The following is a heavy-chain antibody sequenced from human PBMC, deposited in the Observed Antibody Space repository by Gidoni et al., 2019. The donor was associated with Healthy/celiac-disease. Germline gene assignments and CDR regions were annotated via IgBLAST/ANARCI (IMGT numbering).Heavy chain of an antibody. D-gene: IGHD3-16*02. CDR1: GGSISSYY. CDR2: IYYSGST. CDR3: ASSPYYDYVWGSYLLDY. V-gene: IGHV4-59*01. J-gene: IGHJ4*02. Sequence: QVQLQESGPGLVKPSETLSLTCTVSGGSISSYYWSWIRQPPGQGLEWIGYIYYSGSTNYNPSLKSRVTISVDTSKNQFSLKLSSVTAADTAVYYCASSPYYDYVWGSYLLDYWGQGTLVTVSS.